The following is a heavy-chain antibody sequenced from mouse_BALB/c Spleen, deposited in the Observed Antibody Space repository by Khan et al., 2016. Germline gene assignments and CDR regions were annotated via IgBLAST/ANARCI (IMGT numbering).Heavy chain of an antibody. J-gene: IGHJ4*01. CDR2: INPSNGDT. CDR3: AREGGYYVYGSMDY. D-gene: IGHD1-2*01. Sequence: VQLQQSGPELVKPGASVKVSCKASGYSFTGYFMNWVMQSHGKSLEWIGRINPSNGDTLYNQKFKGKATLTVEKSSTTAHMELRSLASEDSAVYSCAREGGYYVYGSMDYWGQGTSVTVSS. V-gene: IGHV1-20*02. CDR1: GYSFTGYF.